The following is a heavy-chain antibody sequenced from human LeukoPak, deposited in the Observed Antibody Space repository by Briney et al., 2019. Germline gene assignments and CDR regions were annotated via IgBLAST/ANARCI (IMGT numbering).Heavy chain of an antibody. J-gene: IGHJ4*02. CDR1: GSSFTSYW. V-gene: IGHV5-51*01. CDR3: ARPTGYYDSSGYYPPLYDY. Sequence: GESLQISCKGSGSSFTSYWIGWVRQMPGKGLEWMGIIYPGDSDTRYSPSFQGQVTISADKSISTAYLQWSSLKASDTAMYYCARPTGYYDSSGYYPPLYDYWGQGTLVTVSS. D-gene: IGHD3-22*01. CDR2: IYPGDSDT.